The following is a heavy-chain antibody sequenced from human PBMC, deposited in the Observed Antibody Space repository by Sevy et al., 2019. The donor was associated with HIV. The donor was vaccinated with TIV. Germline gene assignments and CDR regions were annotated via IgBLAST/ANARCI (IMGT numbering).Heavy chain of an antibody. V-gene: IGHV3-30*01. CDR3: ARGQGSDV. CDR1: GFTFSSYA. CDR2: ISYDGSNK. Sequence: GGCLRLSCAASGFTFSSYAMHWVRQAPGKGLEWVAVISYDGSNKYYADSVKGRFTSSRDNSNNTLYLQMNSLRAEDTAVYYCARGQGSDVWGQGTTVTVSS. J-gene: IGHJ6*02.